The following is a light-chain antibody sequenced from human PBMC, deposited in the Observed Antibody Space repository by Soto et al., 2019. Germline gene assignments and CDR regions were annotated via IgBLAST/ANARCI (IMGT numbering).Light chain of an antibody. J-gene: IGKJ2*01. V-gene: IGKV1-39*01. CDR2: DAS. CDR3: QQSYTTVYT. CDR1: QTIGAN. Sequence: DIQMTQSPSSLSASVGDRVTITCRASQTIGANLNWYRQKLGKAPTLLIYDASTLQSGVPSRFSGLGSGTDFALTITSLQPYDSATYYCQQSYTTVYTFGQGTKVEIK.